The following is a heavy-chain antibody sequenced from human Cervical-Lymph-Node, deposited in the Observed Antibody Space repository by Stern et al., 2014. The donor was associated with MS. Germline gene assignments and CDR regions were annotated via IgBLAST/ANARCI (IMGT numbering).Heavy chain of an antibody. Sequence: QLVQSGAEVKKPGASVKVSCKASGYTFTSYGISWVRQAPGQGLEWMGWITAYNGNTNYAQKLQGRVTMTTDTSTSTAYMELRSLRSDDTAVYYCARDDDPRYYDILTGYLSGYYYYGMDVWGQGTTVTVSS. V-gene: IGHV1-18*01. CDR3: ARDDDPRYYDILTGYLSGYYYYGMDV. CDR1: GYTFTSYG. CDR2: ITAYNGNT. D-gene: IGHD3-9*01. J-gene: IGHJ6*02.